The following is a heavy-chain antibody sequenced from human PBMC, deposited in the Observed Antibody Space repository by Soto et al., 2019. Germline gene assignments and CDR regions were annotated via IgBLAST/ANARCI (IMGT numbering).Heavy chain of an antibody. Sequence: APEKGKEWVSVFSVSGGNTYYADSVKGRFTISRDNSKNTLYLQMSSLRADDTAVDYSTKNSYG. V-gene: IGHV3-23*01. CDR2: FSVSGGNT. CDR3: TKNSYG. J-gene: IGHJ6*01.